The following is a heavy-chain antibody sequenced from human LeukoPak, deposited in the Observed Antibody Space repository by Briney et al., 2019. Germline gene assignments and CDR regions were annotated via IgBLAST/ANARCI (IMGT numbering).Heavy chain of an antibody. CDR3: AGEGGSGYYRNHDAFDI. CDR2: TSSSSSYI. V-gene: IGHV3-21*01. CDR1: GFNLSSYS. D-gene: IGHD3-22*01. Sequence: PGGSLRLSCASSGFNLSSYSMSWVRQAPGKGLEWVSSTSSSSSYIYHADSVKGRFTISRDNAKNSLYLQMNSLRAEDTAVYYCAGEGGSGYYRNHDAFDIWGQGTMVTVSS. J-gene: IGHJ3*02.